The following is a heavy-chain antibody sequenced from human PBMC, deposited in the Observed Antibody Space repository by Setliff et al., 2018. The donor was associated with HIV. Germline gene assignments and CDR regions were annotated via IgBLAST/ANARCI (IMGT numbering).Heavy chain of an antibody. Sequence: NPSETLSLTCSVSGASIRGHYWSWIRQSPGKGLEWIGNIYYSGNTNYNPSFKSRVTISVDTSKNQFSLKLSSVTAADTAVYYCARLRGLNLEPFDYWGQGTLVTVSS. D-gene: IGHD1-1*01. CDR2: IYYSGNT. J-gene: IGHJ4*02. V-gene: IGHV4-59*08. CDR1: GASIRGHY. CDR3: ARLRGLNLEPFDY.